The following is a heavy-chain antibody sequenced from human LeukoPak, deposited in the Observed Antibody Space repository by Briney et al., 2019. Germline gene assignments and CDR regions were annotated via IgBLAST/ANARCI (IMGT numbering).Heavy chain of an antibody. CDR2: ISWNSGSI. CDR3: AKGDGPQSSCYLDY. J-gene: IGHJ4*02. D-gene: IGHD6-6*01. CDR1: GFTFDDYA. Sequence: GGFLILSCAASGFTFDDYAMHWVRQAPGKGLEVVSGISWNSGSIGYADSVKGRFTISRDNAKNSLYLQMNSLGAEDTAFDYCAKGDGPQSSCYLDYWGQVTLVTVSS. V-gene: IGHV3-9*01.